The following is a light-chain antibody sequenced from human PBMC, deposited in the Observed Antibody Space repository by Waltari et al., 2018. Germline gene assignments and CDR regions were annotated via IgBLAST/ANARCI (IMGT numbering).Light chain of an antibody. Sequence: DIQMTQSPSTLSASVGDRVTITCRASQSISDWLAWYQQKPGKAPNLLIYKASRLQSGVPSSFSGSGSGTEFTLTISSLQPDDFATYYCQQYNSYPLTFGGGTKVEIK. CDR1: QSISDW. J-gene: IGKJ4*01. CDR2: KAS. CDR3: QQYNSYPLT. V-gene: IGKV1-5*03.